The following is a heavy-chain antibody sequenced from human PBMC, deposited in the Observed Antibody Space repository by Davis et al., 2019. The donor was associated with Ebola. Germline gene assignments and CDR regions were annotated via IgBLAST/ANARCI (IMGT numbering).Heavy chain of an antibody. CDR2: IYADGST. V-gene: IGHV3-53*01. J-gene: IGHJ3*01. CDR3: ARGGLLSALDL. Sequence: GGSLRLSCAVSGFNVRTNYLNWVRQAPGKGLQWVSVIYADGSTYYADSVKGRFTISRDTSKNTMFLQMTGLRAEDTALHYCARGGLLSALDLWGQGTMVSVSS. D-gene: IGHD2-15*01. CDR1: GFNVRTNY.